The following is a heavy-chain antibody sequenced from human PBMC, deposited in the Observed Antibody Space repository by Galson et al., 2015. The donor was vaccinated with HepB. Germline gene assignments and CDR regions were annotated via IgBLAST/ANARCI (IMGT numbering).Heavy chain of an antibody. CDR1: GFTLNIYS. CDR3: ARDRDYYDSSGLYMDV. CDR2: ITSSSNYI. J-gene: IGHJ6*04. V-gene: IGHV3-21*01. Sequence: SLRLSCAVSGFTLNIYSMNWVRQAPGKGLEWVSSITSSSNYIYYADSVKGRFTISRDNAKNSLYLQMNSLRAEDTAVYYCARDRDYYDSSGLYMDVWGKGTTVTGSS. D-gene: IGHD3-22*01.